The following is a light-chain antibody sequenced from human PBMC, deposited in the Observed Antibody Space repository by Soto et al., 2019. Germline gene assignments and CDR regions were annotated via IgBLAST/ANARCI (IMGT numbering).Light chain of an antibody. CDR2: GAS. CDR1: QSVSSN. CDR3: YQYNNRSVT. V-gene: IGKV3-15*01. J-gene: IGKJ4*01. Sequence: IVIVPAPATLSVPLLQRPTLSCRASQSVSSNLAWYQQQPGQAPRLLIYGASTRATGIPARFSSSGSGTEFTLTISSLQYEDFAVYYCYQYNNRSVTFGRGTKVDI.